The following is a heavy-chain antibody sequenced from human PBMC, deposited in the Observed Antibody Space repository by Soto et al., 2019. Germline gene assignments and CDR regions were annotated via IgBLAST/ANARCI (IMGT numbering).Heavy chain of an antibody. CDR1: GGSISSSSYY. D-gene: IGHD3-10*01. Sequence: QLQLQESGPGLVKPSETLSLTCTVSGGSISSSSYYWGWIRQPPGKGLEWIGSIYYSGSTYYNPSLKSRVTISVDTSKNQFSLKLSSVTAADTAVYYCARPLPVRGALNAFDIWGQGTMVTVSS. CDR3: ARPLPVRGALNAFDI. CDR2: IYYSGST. J-gene: IGHJ3*02. V-gene: IGHV4-39*01.